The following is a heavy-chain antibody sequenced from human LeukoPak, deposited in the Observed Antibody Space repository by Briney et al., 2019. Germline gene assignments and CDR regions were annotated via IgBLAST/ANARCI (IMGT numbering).Heavy chain of an antibody. CDR3: ARITMTTSGWYFDL. CDR1: GYTFTSHY. Sequence: VASVKVSCKASGYTFTSHYMLWVRQAPGEGLEWMGIIHPSGGSTTYAQKFQGRVTMTTDTSTSTVYMELSSLRSEDTALYYCARITMTTSGWYFDLWGRGTLVTVSS. J-gene: IGHJ2*01. V-gene: IGHV1-46*01. D-gene: IGHD3-22*01. CDR2: IHPSGGST.